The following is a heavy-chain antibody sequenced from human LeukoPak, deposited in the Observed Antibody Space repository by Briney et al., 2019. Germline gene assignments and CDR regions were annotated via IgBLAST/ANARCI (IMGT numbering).Heavy chain of an antibody. J-gene: IGHJ4*02. Sequence: ASVKVYCKASGYTFTSYGISWVRQAPGQGLEWMRWISAYNGNTNYAQKLQGRVTMTTDTSTSTAYMELRSLRSDDTAVYYCARDGIVVVPAATWNDSWGQGTLVTVSS. V-gene: IGHV1-18*01. CDR2: ISAYNGNT. D-gene: IGHD2-2*01. CDR3: ARDGIVVVPAATWNDS. CDR1: GYTFTSYG.